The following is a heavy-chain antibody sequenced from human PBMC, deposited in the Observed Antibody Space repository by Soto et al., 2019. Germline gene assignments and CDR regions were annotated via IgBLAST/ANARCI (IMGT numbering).Heavy chain of an antibody. J-gene: IGHJ4*02. CDR3: ARQGVGDGYTPEYDSDH. CDR2: IYYSGSS. CDR1: GDSISSSSYY. Sequence: LQLQESGPGLVKPSETLSLSCTVSGDSISSSSYYWGWIRQPPGKGLEWIGSIYYSGSSYYNPSLKSRATLSVAXAXPXFSLNLRSVTAADTAVYACARQGVGDGYTPEYDSDHWGQGTLVTVSS. D-gene: IGHD5-12*01. V-gene: IGHV4-39*01.